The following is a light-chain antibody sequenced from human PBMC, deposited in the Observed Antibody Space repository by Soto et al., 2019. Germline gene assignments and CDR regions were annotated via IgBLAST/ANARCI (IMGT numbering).Light chain of an antibody. J-gene: IGLJ3*02. CDR2: NDN. V-gene: IGLV1-44*01. CDR1: RSNIGSNA. Sequence: QSVLTQPPSASGTPGQRVTISCSGSRSNIGSNAVSLYQQLPGTAPKLLIYNDNQRPSGVPDRFSASKSGTSASLAISGLQSEDEADYYCAAWDDSLNARGVFGGGTKVTVL. CDR3: AAWDDSLNARGV.